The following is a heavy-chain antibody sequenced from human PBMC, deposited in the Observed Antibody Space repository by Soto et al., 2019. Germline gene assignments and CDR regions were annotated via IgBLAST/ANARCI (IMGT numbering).Heavy chain of an antibody. Sequence: TSETLSLTCAVYGGFFSGYYWSWIRQPPGKGLEWIGEINHSGSTNYNPSLKSRVTISVDTSKNQFSPKLSSVTAADTAVYYCARGLDRIAVAGTWWFDPWGQGTLVT. D-gene: IGHD6-19*01. CDR1: GGFFSGYY. V-gene: IGHV4-34*01. CDR2: INHSGST. CDR3: ARGLDRIAVAGTWWFDP. J-gene: IGHJ5*02.